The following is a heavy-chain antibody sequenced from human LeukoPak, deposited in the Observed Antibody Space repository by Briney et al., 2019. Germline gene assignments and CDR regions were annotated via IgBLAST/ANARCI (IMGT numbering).Heavy chain of an antibody. CDR3: AREAPGGYSSSWYDY. J-gene: IGHJ4*02. D-gene: IGHD6-13*01. CDR2: INPNSGGT. CDR1: GYTLTGYY. V-gene: IGHV1-2*02. Sequence: GASVKVSCKASGYTLTGYYMHWVRQAPGQGLEWMGWINPNSGGTNYAQKFQGRVTMTRDTSISTAYMELSRLRSDDTAVYYCAREAPGGYSSSWYDYWGRGTLVTVSS.